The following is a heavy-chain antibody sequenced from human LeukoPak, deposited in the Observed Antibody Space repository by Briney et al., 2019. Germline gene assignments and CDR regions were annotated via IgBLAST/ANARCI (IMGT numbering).Heavy chain of an antibody. D-gene: IGHD4-11*01. J-gene: IGHJ4*02. Sequence: ASVTVSCKASGYTFTGYYMHWVRQAPGQGLEWMGWINPNSGGTNYAQKFQGRVTMTRDTSISTAYMELSRLRSDDTAVYYCARGHDYSRIFDYWGQGTLVTVSS. V-gene: IGHV1-2*02. CDR2: INPNSGGT. CDR1: GYTFTGYY. CDR3: ARGHDYSRIFDY.